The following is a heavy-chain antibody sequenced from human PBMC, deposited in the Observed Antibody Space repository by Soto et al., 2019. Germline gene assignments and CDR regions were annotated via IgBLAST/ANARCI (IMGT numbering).Heavy chain of an antibody. V-gene: IGHV4-61*05. J-gene: IGHJ4*02. Sequence: SETLSLTCTVSGGSISNSRYYWAWIRQPPGKGLEWIGYIYYSGSTNYNPSLKSRVTISVDTSKNQFSLKLSSVTAADTAVYYCARRWGRTFDYWGQGTLVTVSS. CDR3: ARRWGRTFDY. D-gene: IGHD7-27*01. CDR2: IYYSGST. CDR1: GGSISNSRYY.